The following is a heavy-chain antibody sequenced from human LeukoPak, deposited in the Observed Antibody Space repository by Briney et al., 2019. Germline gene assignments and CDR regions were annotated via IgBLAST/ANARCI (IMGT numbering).Heavy chain of an antibody. Sequence: SETLSLTCAVYGGSFSGYYWSWIRQPPGKGLEWIGEINHSGSTNYNPSHKSRVTISVDTSKNQFSLKLSSVTAADTAVYYCARGSRTYCTNGVCPGASFDPWGQGTLVTVSS. V-gene: IGHV4-34*01. CDR2: INHSGST. D-gene: IGHD2-8*01. CDR3: ARGSRTYCTNGVCPGASFDP. CDR1: GGSFSGYY. J-gene: IGHJ5*02.